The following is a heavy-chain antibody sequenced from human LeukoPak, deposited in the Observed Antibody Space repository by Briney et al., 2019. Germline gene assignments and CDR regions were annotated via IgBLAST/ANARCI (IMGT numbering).Heavy chain of an antibody. D-gene: IGHD6-13*01. Sequence: GGSLRLSCTASGFTFSRYGIHWVRQAPGKGLEWVAVIWFDGSNQEYAESVKGRSTISRDNSKNTLHLQMTSLRVEDTAMYYCAKQGTFSSSSSWFLDSWGQGTLVTVSS. V-gene: IGHV3-33*06. J-gene: IGHJ4*02. CDR1: GFTFSRYG. CDR2: IWFDGSNQ. CDR3: AKQGTFSSSSSWFLDS.